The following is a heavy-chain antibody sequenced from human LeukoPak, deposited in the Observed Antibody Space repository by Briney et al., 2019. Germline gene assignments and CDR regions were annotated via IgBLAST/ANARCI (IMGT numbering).Heavy chain of an antibody. CDR2: INQSGST. CDR3: ARGRGSSSWYSDY. D-gene: IGHD6-13*01. Sequence: SETLSLTCAVYGGSFSGYYWSWIRQPPGKGLEWIGEINQSGSTNYNPSLKSRVTISVDTSKNQFSLKLSSVTAADTAVYYCARGRGSSSWYSDYWGQGTLVTGSS. V-gene: IGHV4-34*01. CDR1: GGSFSGYY. J-gene: IGHJ4*02.